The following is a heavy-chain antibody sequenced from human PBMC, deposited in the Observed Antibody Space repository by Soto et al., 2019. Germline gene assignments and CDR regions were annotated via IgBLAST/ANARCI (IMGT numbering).Heavy chain of an antibody. J-gene: IGHJ4*02. D-gene: IGHD2-2*02. V-gene: IGHV3-23*01. CDR3: ARGLGYCSSTSCYIWSVY. CDR1: GFPFSTYS. CDR2: ISGSGGST. Sequence: GGSLRLSCAASGFPFSTYSMSWVRQAPGKGLECVSAISGSGGSTYYADPVKGRFTISRDNSKNTLYLQMNSLRAEDTAVHYCARGLGYCSSTSCYIWSVYWGQGALVNVSS.